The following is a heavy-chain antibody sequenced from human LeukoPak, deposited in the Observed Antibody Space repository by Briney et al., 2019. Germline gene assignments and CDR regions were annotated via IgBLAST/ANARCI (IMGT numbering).Heavy chain of an antibody. J-gene: IGHJ4*02. CDR1: GFIFSDYV. D-gene: IGHD3-10*01. Sequence: GGSLRLSCTASGFIFSDYVMSWVRQAPGKGPEWVAAIWRTGDWTHYVASVKGRFTISRDTSKNTLYLQMNRLRVADTAVYYCAKPDRRITMVRGVINRAPFDYWGQGTLVTVSS. V-gene: IGHV3-23*05. CDR2: IWRTGDWT. CDR3: AKPDRRITMVRGVINRAPFDY.